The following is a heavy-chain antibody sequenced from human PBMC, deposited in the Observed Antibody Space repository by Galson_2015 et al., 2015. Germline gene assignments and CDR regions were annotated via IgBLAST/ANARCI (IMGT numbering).Heavy chain of an antibody. Sequence: SLRLSCAAPGFTFSNYCMHWVRQVPGKGLVWVSRISSDGTNTNYADSVKGRFTISRDNAQNTLYLQMSSLRAEDTALYHCARTQGYCFSPLDYWGQGTLVTVSS. CDR2: ISSDGTNT. CDR1: GFTFSNYC. V-gene: IGHV3-74*01. J-gene: IGHJ4*02. CDR3: ARTQGYCFSPLDY. D-gene: IGHD2-15*01.